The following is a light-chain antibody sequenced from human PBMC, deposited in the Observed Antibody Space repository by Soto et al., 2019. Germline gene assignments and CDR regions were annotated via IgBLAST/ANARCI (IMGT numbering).Light chain of an antibody. V-gene: IGLV3-21*04. CDR2: YDS. CDR3: QVWDSSSDHYVV. J-gene: IGLJ2*01. Sequence: SYELTQPPSVSVAPGKTARITCGGNNIGSKSEHWYQQKPGQAPVLVIYYDSDRPSGIPERFSGSNSGNTATLTISRVEAGDEADYYCQVWDSSSDHYVVFGGGTKLTVL. CDR1: NIGSKS.